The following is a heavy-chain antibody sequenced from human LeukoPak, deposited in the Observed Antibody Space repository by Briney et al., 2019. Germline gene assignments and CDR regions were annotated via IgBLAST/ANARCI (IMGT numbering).Heavy chain of an antibody. J-gene: IGHJ4*02. Sequence: GASVKVSCKASGYTFTGYYMHWVRQAPGQGLEWMGWINPNSGRTIYAQKFQGRVTMTRDTSISTAYMDLSRLRSDDTAVYYCARGSIVGATFDYFDYWGQGTLVTVSS. D-gene: IGHD1-26*01. CDR1: GYTFTGYY. CDR2: INPNSGRT. CDR3: ARGSIVGATFDYFDY. V-gene: IGHV1-2*02.